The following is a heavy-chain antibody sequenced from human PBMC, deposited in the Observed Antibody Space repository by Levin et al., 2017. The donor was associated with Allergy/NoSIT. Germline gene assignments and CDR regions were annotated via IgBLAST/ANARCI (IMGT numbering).Heavy chain of an antibody. Sequence: GSLRLSCAVYGGSFSGYYWSWIRQPPGKGLEWIGEINHSGSTNYNPSLKSRVTISVDTSKNQFSLKLSSVTAADTAVYYCARIAAARSYYFDYWGQGTLVTVSS. CDR2: INHSGST. CDR1: GGSFSGYY. D-gene: IGHD6-13*01. CDR3: ARIAAARSYYFDY. V-gene: IGHV4-34*01. J-gene: IGHJ4*02.